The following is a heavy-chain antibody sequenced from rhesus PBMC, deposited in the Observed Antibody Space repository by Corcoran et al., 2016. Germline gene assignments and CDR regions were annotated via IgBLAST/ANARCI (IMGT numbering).Heavy chain of an antibody. V-gene: IGHV3S42*01. J-gene: IGHJ6*01. D-gene: IGHD6-31*01. CDR2: INSGGGST. CDR3: AKEGVAAAAYYGLDS. CDR1: GVTFSSYW. Sequence: EVQLVESGGGLAKPGGSLRLSCAASGVTFSSYWMNWVRQTPGKGLDWISTINSGGGSTYYADSVTGRFTISRDNSKNTLSLQMNSLRPEDTAVYYCAKEGVAAAAYYGLDSWGQGVVVTVSS.